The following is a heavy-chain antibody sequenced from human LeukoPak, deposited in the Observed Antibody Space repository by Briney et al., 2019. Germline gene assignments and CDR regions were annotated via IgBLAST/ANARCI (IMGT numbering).Heavy chain of an antibody. Sequence: GGSLRLSCAASGFTFDDYGMSWVRQAPGKGLEWVSGINWNGGSTGYADSVKGRFTISRDNAKNSLYLQMNSLRAEDTAVYYCARDYGSGSYYYFDYWGQGTLVTVSS. CDR3: ARDYGSGSYYYFDY. CDR1: GFTFDDYG. V-gene: IGHV3-20*04. D-gene: IGHD3-10*01. J-gene: IGHJ4*02. CDR2: INWNGGST.